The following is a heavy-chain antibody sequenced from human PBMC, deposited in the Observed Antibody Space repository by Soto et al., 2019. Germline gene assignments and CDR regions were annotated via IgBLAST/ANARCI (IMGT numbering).Heavy chain of an antibody. CDR1: GFTFSTYS. J-gene: IGHJ6*02. CDR3: AREYTAWPLAYGLDV. Sequence: PGGSLRLSCVGSGFTFSTYSINWVRQAPGKGLEWVSSISSRSDIYYADSVKGRFTVSRDNAKNSVSLQMNSLRAEDTAVYYCAREYTAWPLAYGLDVWGQGTTVTVSS. V-gene: IGHV3-21*01. CDR2: ISSRSDI. D-gene: IGHD2-2*02.